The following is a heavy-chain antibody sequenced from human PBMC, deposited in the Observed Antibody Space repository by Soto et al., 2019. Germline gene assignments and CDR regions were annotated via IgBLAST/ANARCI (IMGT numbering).Heavy chain of an antibody. V-gene: IGHV1-2*02. CDR1: GYTFTGYY. Sequence: GASVKVSCKASGYTFTGYYMHWVRQAPGQGLEWMGWINPNSGGTNYAQKFQGRVTMTRDTSISTAYMELSRLRSDDTAVYYCATDGITMVRGQPAYDYWGQGTLVTVSS. D-gene: IGHD3-10*01. CDR2: INPNSGGT. CDR3: ATDGITMVRGQPAYDY. J-gene: IGHJ4*02.